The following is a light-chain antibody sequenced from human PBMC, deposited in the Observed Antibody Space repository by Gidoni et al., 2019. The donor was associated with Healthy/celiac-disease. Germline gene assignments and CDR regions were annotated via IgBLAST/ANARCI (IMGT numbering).Light chain of an antibody. CDR3: QQFNNYPYT. CDR2: DAS. CDR1: QGISSA. Sequence: AIQLIHSPSSLSASVGDRVTITCRASQGISSALAWYQQKPGKAPKLLIYDASSLESGVPSRFSGSGSGTDFTLTISSLQPEDFATYYCQQFNNYPYTFGQGTKLEIK. J-gene: IGKJ2*01. V-gene: IGKV1D-13*01.